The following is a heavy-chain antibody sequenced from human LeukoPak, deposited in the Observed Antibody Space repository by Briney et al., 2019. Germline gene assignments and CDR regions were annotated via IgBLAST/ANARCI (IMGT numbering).Heavy chain of an antibody. V-gene: IGHV4-39*02. Sequence: PSETLSLTCNVSGGSISSGSYYWGWIRQPPGKGLEWIGSIYYSGSTYYNPSLKSRVTISVDTSKNHFSLEVSSVTASDTAVYYCAGPSFYHMDVWGEGATVTVSS. CDR2: IYYSGST. CDR1: GGSISSGSYY. J-gene: IGHJ6*03. D-gene: IGHD2-2*01. CDR3: AGPSFYHMDV.